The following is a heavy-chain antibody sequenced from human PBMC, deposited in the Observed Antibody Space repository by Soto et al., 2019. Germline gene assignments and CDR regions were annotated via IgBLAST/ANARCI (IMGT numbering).Heavy chain of an antibody. J-gene: IGHJ3*02. CDR2: ISSSSSTI. CDR3: ARGWIDYYDSSGYYLNAFDI. V-gene: IGHV3-48*02. D-gene: IGHD3-22*01. CDR1: GFTFSSYS. Sequence: GGSLRLSCAASGFTFSSYSMNWVRQAPGKELEWVSYISSSSSTIYYADSVKGRFTISRDNAKNPLYLQMNSLRDEDTAVYYCARGWIDYYDSSGYYLNAFDIWGQGTMVTVSS.